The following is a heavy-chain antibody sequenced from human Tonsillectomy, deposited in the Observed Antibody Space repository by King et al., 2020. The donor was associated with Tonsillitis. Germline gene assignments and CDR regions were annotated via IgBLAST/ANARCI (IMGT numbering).Heavy chain of an antibody. J-gene: IGHJ4*02. CDR2: IYSGGNT. CDR1: GFTVSSTY. D-gene: IGHD6-13*01. V-gene: IGHV3-66*01. Sequence: VQLVESGGGLVQPGGSLRLSCAASGFTVSSTYMSWVRQAPGKGLEWVSVIYSGGNTYYADSVKGRFTISRDNSKNTLYLQMNSLRAQETAVYYCARDRGWAAAGLTPFDYWGQGTRFTVSS. CDR3: ARDRGWAAAGLTPFDY.